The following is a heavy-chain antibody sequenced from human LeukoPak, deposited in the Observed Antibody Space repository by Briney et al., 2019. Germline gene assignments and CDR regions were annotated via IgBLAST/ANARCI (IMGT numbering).Heavy chain of an antibody. Sequence: SENLSLTCTVSGGSISSSSYYWGWIRQPPGKGLEWIGSIYYSGSTYYNPSLKSRVTISVDTSKNQFSLKLSSVTAADTAVYYCARSSGWHKNWLDPWGQGTLVTVSS. CDR1: GGSISSSSYY. J-gene: IGHJ5*02. V-gene: IGHV4-39*01. CDR3: ARSSGWHKNWLDP. D-gene: IGHD6-19*01. CDR2: IYYSGST.